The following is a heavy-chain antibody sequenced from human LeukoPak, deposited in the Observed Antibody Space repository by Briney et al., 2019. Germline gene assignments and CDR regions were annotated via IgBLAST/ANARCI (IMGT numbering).Heavy chain of an antibody. V-gene: IGHV1-18*01. CDR2: ISVYNGDT. CDR1: GYTFSNYG. CDR3: ARDLEVTGTTAGN. J-gene: IGHJ4*02. D-gene: IGHD1-1*01. Sequence: EASVKVSCKASGYTFSNYGISWVRQAPGQGLEWMAWISVYNGDTSYAQNFQGRVTLTTDTSTSTAYMELRSLRSDDTAVYYCARDLEVTGTTAGNWGQGTLVTVSS.